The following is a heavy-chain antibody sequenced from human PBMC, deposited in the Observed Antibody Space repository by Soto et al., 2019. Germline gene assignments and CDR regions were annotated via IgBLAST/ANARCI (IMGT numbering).Heavy chain of an antibody. CDR2: LTSGGTT. D-gene: IGHD6-19*01. Sequence: EVQLLESGGGLVHPGESLTLFCAASGFTFNNYAMTWVRQAPGKGLEWVSSLTSGGTTYYEDTVKGRCTISRDNFKCTVYLQRNTLRAEDTGVYYCVRSDRVNPQSSGWANRVDFWSLGTLVSVSS. CDR1: GFTFNNYA. V-gene: IGHV3-23*01. J-gene: IGHJ4*02. CDR3: VRSDRVNPQSSGWANRVDF.